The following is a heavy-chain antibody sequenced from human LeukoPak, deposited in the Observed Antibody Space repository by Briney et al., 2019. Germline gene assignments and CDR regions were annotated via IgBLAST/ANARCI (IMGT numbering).Heavy chain of an antibody. CDR1: GYTFTNSY. J-gene: IGHJ3*02. V-gene: IGHV1-46*01. CDR3: ARIRDGYNDAYDI. D-gene: IGHD5-24*01. Sequence: AASVKVSCKASGYTFTNSYIHWVRQAPGPVLEWMGLINPDGGNTNYAQNFQGRVTLTRDTSTSTVYMELSGLRSEDTAIYYCARIRDGYNDAYDIWGQGTVVTVPS. CDR2: INPDGGNT.